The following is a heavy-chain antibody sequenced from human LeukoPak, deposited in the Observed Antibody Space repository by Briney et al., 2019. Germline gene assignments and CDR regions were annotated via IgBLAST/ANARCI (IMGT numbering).Heavy chain of an antibody. CDR2: ISANGGST. Sequence: QSGGSLRLSCAASGFTFSTYAMYWVRQAPGKGLEYVSAISANGGSTYYANSVKGRFTISRDNSKNTLYLQMGSLRAEDMAVYYCAKIRAGLGPFDSWGQGTLVTVSS. CDR3: AKIRAGLGPFDS. CDR1: GFTFSTYA. V-gene: IGHV3-64*01. D-gene: IGHD1-26*01. J-gene: IGHJ4*02.